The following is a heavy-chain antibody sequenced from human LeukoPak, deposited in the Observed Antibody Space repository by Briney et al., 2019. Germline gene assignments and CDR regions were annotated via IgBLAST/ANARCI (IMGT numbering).Heavy chain of an antibody. CDR2: IIPIFGTA. D-gene: IGHD6-13*01. CDR1: GGTFSSYA. CDR3: ARMRYSSSWYIGYYYYYMDV. J-gene: IGHJ6*03. V-gene: IGHV1-69*05. Sequence: SVKVSCKASGGTFSSYAISWVRQAPGQGLEWMGGIIPIFGTANYAQKFQGRVTITTDESTSTAYMELSSLRSEDTAVYYCARMRYSSSWYIGYYYYYMDVWGKGSTVTVSS.